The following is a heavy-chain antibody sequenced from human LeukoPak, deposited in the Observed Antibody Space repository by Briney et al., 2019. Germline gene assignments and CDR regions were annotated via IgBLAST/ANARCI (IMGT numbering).Heavy chain of an antibody. CDR3: ATLAVGAGGPEFQH. J-gene: IGHJ1*01. CDR1: GGSISSFH. CDR2: IYYSEST. V-gene: IGHV4-59*08. Sequence: SETLSLTCTVSGGSISSFHWSWIRQPPEKGLEWIGYIYYSESTNYNPSLKSRVTISVDASKNQFSLKLSSVTAADTAVYYCATLAVGAGGPEFQHWGQGSLVTVSS. D-gene: IGHD1-26*01.